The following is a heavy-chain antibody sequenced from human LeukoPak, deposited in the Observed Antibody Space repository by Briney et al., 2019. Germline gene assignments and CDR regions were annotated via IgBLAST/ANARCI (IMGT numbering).Heavy chain of an antibody. CDR2: VSCSGST. V-gene: IGHV4-59*01. CDR1: GGSISNYY. Sequence: ETLSLTCTVSGGSISNYYWSWIRQPPGKRLEWIGYVSCSGSTNYNPSLKSRLTISVDTSKNQCSLKLSSVTAADTAVYYCARQSISGSSLSYFDYWGQGTLVNVSS. J-gene: IGHJ4*02. D-gene: IGHD3-22*01. CDR3: ARQSISGSSLSYFDY.